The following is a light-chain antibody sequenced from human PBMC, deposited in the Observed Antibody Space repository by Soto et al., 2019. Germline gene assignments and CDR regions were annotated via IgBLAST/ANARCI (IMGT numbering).Light chain of an antibody. J-gene: IGKJ1*01. V-gene: IGKV1-5*01. CDR3: QQYHTYRT. CDR1: QSISHW. Sequence: DIQMTQAPSTLSGSIGDRFIITCRASQSISHWLAWYQQKPGKAPKLLISDASILESGVPSRFSGSTSGTEFTLTISSLQPDDFATYYCQQYHTYRTFGQGTKVDIK. CDR2: DAS.